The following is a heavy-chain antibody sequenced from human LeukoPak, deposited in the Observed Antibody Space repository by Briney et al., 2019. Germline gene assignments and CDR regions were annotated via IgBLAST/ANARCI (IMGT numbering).Heavy chain of an antibody. CDR1: GFTVSSHY. V-gene: IGHV3-66*01. CDR2: IYSGGDT. D-gene: IGHD3-3*01. CDR3: ARESTIFGVVTTDYFDY. Sequence: GGSLRLSCTASGFTVSSHYMGWVRQAPGKGLEWVSVIYSGGDTYYADSVKGRFTISRDNSKNMIYLEMNSLKAEDTAVYYCARESTIFGVVTTDYFDYWGQGTLVTVSS. J-gene: IGHJ4*02.